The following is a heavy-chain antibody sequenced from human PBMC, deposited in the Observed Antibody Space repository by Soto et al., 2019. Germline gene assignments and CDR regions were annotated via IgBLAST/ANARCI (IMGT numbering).Heavy chain of an antibody. CDR2: IYSGGST. V-gene: IGHV3-53*01. J-gene: IGHJ6*02. CDR1: GFTVSSNY. Sequence: GGSLRLSCAASGFTVSSNYMSWVRQAPGKGLEWVSVIYSGGSTYYADSVKGRFTISRDNSKNTLYLQMSSLRAEDTAVYYCARDGPLLRYFDWLSPVYYYYGMDVWGQGTTVTVSS. D-gene: IGHD3-9*01. CDR3: ARDGPLLRYFDWLSPVYYYYGMDV.